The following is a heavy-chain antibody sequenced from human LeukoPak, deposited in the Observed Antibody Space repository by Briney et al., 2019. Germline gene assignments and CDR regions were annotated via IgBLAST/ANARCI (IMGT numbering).Heavy chain of an antibody. Sequence: GGSLRLSCAASGFTFSDYYMSWIRQAPGKGLEWVSYISSSGSTIYYADSVKGRFSISRDNSKNTLYLQMNSLRAEDTAVYYCAKDGQWELLRYYYYMDVWGKGTTVTVSS. CDR3: AKDGQWELLRYYYYMDV. V-gene: IGHV3-11*01. CDR1: GFTFSDYY. D-gene: IGHD1-26*01. J-gene: IGHJ6*03. CDR2: ISSSGSTI.